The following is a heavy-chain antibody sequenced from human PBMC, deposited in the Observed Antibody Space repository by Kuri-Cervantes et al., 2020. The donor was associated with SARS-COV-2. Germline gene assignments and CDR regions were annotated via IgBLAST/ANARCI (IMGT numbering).Heavy chain of an antibody. CDR1: GYSFTSYW. CDR3: ARPSDYCSSTSCLDY. D-gene: IGHD2-2*01. Sequence: GGSLRLSCKGSGYSFTSYWIGWVRQMPGKGLEWMGIIYPGDSDTRYSPSFQGQVTISADKSISTAYLQWSSLKASDTAMYYCARPSDYCSSTSCLDYWGQGTLVTDSS. CDR2: IYPGDSDT. V-gene: IGHV5-51*01. J-gene: IGHJ4*02.